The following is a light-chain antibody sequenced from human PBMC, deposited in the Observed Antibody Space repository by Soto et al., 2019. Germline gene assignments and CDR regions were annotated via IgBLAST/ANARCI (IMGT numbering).Light chain of an antibody. Sequence: DIQMTHPPPTLSVFVGGRVTITSRASQGISNSLAWYQQKPGKAPELLIYGASTLQIGVPSRFRGSRSGTDFTLTISSLQPDDSATYYCQQYHTYSGTVGQGTKVDIK. J-gene: IGKJ1*01. V-gene: IGKV1-5*01. CDR1: QGISNS. CDR2: GAS. CDR3: QQYHTYSGT.